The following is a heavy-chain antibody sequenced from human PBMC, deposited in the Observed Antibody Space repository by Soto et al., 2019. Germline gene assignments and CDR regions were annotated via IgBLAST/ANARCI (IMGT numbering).Heavy chain of an antibody. D-gene: IGHD6-13*01. CDR2: IYWDDDK. Sequence: GSGPTLVNPTQTLTLTCTFSGFSLSTSGVGVGWIRQPPGKALEWLALIYWDDDKRYSPSLKGRLTITKDTSKNQVVLTMTNMDPVDTATYYCAHRQPFISYPSSWYGFDPWGQGTLVTVSS. V-gene: IGHV2-5*02. J-gene: IGHJ5*02. CDR3: AHRQPFISYPSSWYGFDP. CDR1: GFSLSTSGVG.